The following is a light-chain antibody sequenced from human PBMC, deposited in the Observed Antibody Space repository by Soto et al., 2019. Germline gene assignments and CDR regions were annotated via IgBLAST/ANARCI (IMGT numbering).Light chain of an antibody. J-gene: IGKJ2*01. CDR2: EAS. V-gene: IGKV3-20*01. Sequence: EILLTQSPGTLSLSPGQRATLSCRASQSVTKNYLAWHQQKPGQAPRLLIYEASKRATGVPARFSGSGSGTDFTLTITRLEPEDFAVYYCQQYGSPLYTFGQGTKLDIK. CDR1: QSVTKNY. CDR3: QQYGSPLYT.